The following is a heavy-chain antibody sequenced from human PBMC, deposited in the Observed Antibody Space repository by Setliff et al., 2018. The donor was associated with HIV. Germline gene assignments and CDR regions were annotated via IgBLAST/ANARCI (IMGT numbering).Heavy chain of an antibody. Sequence: ASVKVSCKVSGYTLSKLSMHWVRQGPGKGLEWMGGFDPEDGETIYAQKFQGRVTMTEDTSIDTAYMRMSSLRSEDTAVYYCATRPRDDFWSGFDYWGRGTLVTVSS. J-gene: IGHJ4*02. CDR1: GYTLSKLS. CDR2: FDPEDGET. D-gene: IGHD3-3*01. CDR3: ATRPRDDFWSGFDY. V-gene: IGHV1-24*01.